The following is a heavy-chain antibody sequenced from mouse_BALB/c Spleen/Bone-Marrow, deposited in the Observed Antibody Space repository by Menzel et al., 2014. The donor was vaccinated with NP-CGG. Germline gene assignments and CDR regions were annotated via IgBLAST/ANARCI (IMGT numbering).Heavy chain of an antibody. Sequence: EVKLVESGGGLVQPGGSRKFSCAASGFTFSSFGMHWVRQAPEKGLEWVAYINSGSSTIYYADTVKGRFTISRDNPKTTLFLQMTSLRSEDTAMYYCARRYYSSGFSYFDYWGQGTTLTVS. CDR3: ARRYYSSGFSYFDY. CDR1: GFTFSSFG. V-gene: IGHV5-17*02. J-gene: IGHJ2*01. D-gene: IGHD1-1*01. CDR2: INSGSSTI.